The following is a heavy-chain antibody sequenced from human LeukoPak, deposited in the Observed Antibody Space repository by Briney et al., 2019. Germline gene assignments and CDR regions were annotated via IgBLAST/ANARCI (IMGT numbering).Heavy chain of an antibody. Sequence: GGSLRLSCAASGFTFSSYSLIWVRQAPGKGLEWVSYISSSSSTIYYADSVKGRFTISRDNAKNSLYLQMNSLRAEDTAVYYCARDYSGSREAALDYWGQGTLVTVSS. CDR2: ISSSSSTI. V-gene: IGHV3-48*01. J-gene: IGHJ4*02. CDR3: ARDYSGSREAALDY. D-gene: IGHD1-26*01. CDR1: GFTFSSYS.